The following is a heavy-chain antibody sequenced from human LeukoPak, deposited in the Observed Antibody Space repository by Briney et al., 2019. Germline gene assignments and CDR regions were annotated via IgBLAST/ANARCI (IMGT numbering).Heavy chain of an antibody. CDR2: IYPGDSDT. J-gene: IGHJ4*02. Sequence: GESLKISCKGSGYTFTSYWIAWVRQVPGKGLEWMGIIYPGDSDTRYSPSFQGQVTISADKSISTAYLQWSSLKASDTAMYYCARPDSSYWSDYWGQGTLVTVSS. D-gene: IGHD6-13*01. CDR1: GYTFTSYW. V-gene: IGHV5-51*01. CDR3: ARPDSSYWSDY.